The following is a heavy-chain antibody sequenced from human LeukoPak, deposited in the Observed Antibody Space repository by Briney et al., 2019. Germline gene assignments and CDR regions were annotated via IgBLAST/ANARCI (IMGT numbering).Heavy chain of an antibody. J-gene: IGHJ4*02. Sequence: SVTLSLTCTVSGGSISSYYWSWIRQPPGKGLEWIGYIYYSGSTNYNPSLKSRVTISVDTSKNQFSLKLSSVTAADTAVYYCARVSYDSSGYYYAHDYWGQGTLVTVSS. CDR2: IYYSGST. CDR3: ARVSYDSSGYYYAHDY. V-gene: IGHV4-59*01. CDR1: GGSISSYY. D-gene: IGHD3-22*01.